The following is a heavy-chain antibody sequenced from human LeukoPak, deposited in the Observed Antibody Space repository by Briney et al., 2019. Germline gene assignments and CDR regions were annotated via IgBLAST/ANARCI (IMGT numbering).Heavy chain of an antibody. CDR2: IYYSGST. CDR3: ARVWCGGSCYYSVGAFDI. CDR1: GGSISSGGYY. D-gene: IGHD2-15*01. V-gene: IGHV4-31*03. J-gene: IGHJ3*02. Sequence: SETLSLTCTVSGGSISSGGYYWSWIRQHPGKGLEWIGYIYYSGSTYYNPSLKSRVTISVDTSKNQFSLKLSSVTAADTAVYYCARVWCGGSCYYSVGAFDIWGQGTMVTVSS.